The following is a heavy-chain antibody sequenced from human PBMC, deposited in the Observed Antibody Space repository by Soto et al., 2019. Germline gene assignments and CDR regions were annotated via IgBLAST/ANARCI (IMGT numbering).Heavy chain of an antibody. CDR3: VRPPQQRPIDF. D-gene: IGHD6-19*01. Sequence: GVSLRLSYAASGFSLRDYWIHWVRQVPGKGLLWVSRISVDGRDTTYADSVKGRFTISRDNAKNTLYLQMDSLRAEDTAVYYCVRPPQQRPIDFWGHGTLVPVSS. CDR2: ISVDGRDT. V-gene: IGHV3-74*03. CDR1: GFSLRDYW. J-gene: IGHJ4*01.